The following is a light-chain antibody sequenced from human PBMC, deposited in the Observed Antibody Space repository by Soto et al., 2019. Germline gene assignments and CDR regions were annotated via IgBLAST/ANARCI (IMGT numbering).Light chain of an antibody. Sequence: DIVMTQSPDSLAVSLGERATINCKSSQSVLYSSNNKNYLAWYQQRPGQPPKLLIYLASTRESGVPDRFSGSGSGTDFTLTITSLKAEDVAVSYCQQYESTPPTFGQGTKLEIK. CDR2: LAS. CDR1: QSVLYSSNNKNY. V-gene: IGKV4-1*01. J-gene: IGKJ2*01. CDR3: QQYESTPPT.